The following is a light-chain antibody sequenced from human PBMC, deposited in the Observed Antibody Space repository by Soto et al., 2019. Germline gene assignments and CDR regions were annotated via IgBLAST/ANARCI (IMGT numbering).Light chain of an antibody. J-gene: IGKJ4*01. V-gene: IGKV3-11*01. CDR2: EAS. CDR3: QQRNSWPLT. Sequence: VLTQSPDTLSLSPGERATLSCRASQDVGKFLVWYHQNPGLSPSLVIYEASKRATDIPDRVSGSGSGTAFTLTINRLEPEDVGFYYCQQRNSWPLTFGGGTKVDLK. CDR1: QDVGKF.